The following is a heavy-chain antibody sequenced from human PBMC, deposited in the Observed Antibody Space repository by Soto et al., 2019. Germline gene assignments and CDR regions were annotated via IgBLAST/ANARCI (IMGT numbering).Heavy chain of an antibody. CDR2: IIPLLGTA. V-gene: IGHV1-69*14. J-gene: IGHJ3*02. CDR1: GGTFSSYG. Sequence: QVQLVQSGAEVKKPGSSVKVSCKASGGTFSSYGISWVRQAPGQGLEWMGDIIPLLGTANYAQKFQGRVTFIADTSTTTPSPELSRLRSEDTAAYYCATRVVVHGFDIWGQGTLVTVSS. D-gene: IGHD2-15*01. CDR3: ATRVVVHGFDI.